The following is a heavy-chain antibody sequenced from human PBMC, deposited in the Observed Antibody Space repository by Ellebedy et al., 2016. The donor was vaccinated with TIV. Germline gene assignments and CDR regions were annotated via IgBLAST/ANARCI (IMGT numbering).Heavy chain of an antibody. V-gene: IGHV3-11*06. CDR2: ISSTSSYT. CDR3: ARNGYEYVWGSYHHDY. Sequence: GGSLRLSCAASGFTFSDYYMSWIRQAPGKGLEWVSYISSTSSYTNYTDSVKGRFTISRDNAKNSLYLQMNSLRDEDTAVYYCARNGYEYVWGSYHHDYWGQGTLVTVS. D-gene: IGHD3-16*02. J-gene: IGHJ4*02. CDR1: GFTFSDYY.